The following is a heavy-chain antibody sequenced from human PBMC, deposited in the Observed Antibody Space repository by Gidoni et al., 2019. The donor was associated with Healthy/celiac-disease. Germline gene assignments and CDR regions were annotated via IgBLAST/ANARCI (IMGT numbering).Heavy chain of an antibody. CDR1: GFTFTSSA. CDR2: IVVGSGNT. CDR3: AADSRIVGATTY. Sequence: QMQLVQSGPEVKKPGTSVKVSCRASGFTFTSSAVQWVRQARGQRLEWIGWIVVGSGNTNYAQKFQERVTITRDMSTSTAYMELSSLRSEDTAVYYCAADSRIVGATTYWGQGTLVTVSS. D-gene: IGHD1-26*01. V-gene: IGHV1-58*01. J-gene: IGHJ4*02.